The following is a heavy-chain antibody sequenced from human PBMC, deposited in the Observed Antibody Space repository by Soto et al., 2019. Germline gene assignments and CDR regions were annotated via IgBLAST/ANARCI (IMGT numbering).Heavy chain of an antibody. V-gene: IGHV1-18*01. Sequence: ASVKVSCKASGYIFSTSGISWVRQAPGQGLEWVGWIRPDNGNTKSAQRLQGRVTLTTDTSASTAYMELRSLTSDDTAMYYCARDTESNGYNDWGQGTLVTVSS. CDR2: IRPDNGNT. CDR1: GYIFSTSG. J-gene: IGHJ4*02. CDR3: ARDTESNGYND. D-gene: IGHD1-20*01.